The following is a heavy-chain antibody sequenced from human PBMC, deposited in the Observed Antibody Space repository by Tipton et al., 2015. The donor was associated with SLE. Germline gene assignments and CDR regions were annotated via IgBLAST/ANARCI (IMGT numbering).Heavy chain of an antibody. CDR1: GFTFSSYW. V-gene: IGHV3-74*01. D-gene: IGHD3-10*01. CDR3: ARDSPRGGFDY. J-gene: IGHJ4*02. CDR2: INTDGRTT. Sequence: GSLRLSCAASGFTFSSYWMHWVRQAPGKGLVWVSRINTDGRTTTYADSVKGRFTISRDNAKNSLYLQMNSLRAEDTAVYYCARDSPRGGFDYWGQGTLVTVSS.